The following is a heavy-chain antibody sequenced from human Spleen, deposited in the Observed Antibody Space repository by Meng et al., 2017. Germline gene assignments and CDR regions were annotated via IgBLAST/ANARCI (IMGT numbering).Heavy chain of an antibody. Sequence: ETLSLTCAASGFTFSTYNMHWVRQAPGKGLVWVSRINDDGSSTTYTDSVRGRFTISRDNSKNTLYLQMNSLRAEDTAVYYCARGYGSGSYHYQIDYWGQGTRVTGYS. V-gene: IGHV3-74*01. CDR2: INDDGSST. J-gene: IGHJ4*02. CDR1: GFTFSTYN. D-gene: IGHD3-10*01. CDR3: ARGYGSGSYHYQIDY.